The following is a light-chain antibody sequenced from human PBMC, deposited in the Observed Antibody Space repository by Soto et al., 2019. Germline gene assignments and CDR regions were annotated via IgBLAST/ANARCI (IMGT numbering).Light chain of an antibody. CDR3: QSYDSFLNRV. Sequence: QSVLSQPPSVSGAPGQRITISCTGSSSNIGANYDVHWYRQVPGTAPKLLMSGDNNRPSGVADRFSGSKSGTSASLAITRLQAEDETDYYCQSYDSFLNRVFGTGTKVTV. CDR1: SSNIGANYD. J-gene: IGLJ1*01. V-gene: IGLV1-40*01. CDR2: GDN.